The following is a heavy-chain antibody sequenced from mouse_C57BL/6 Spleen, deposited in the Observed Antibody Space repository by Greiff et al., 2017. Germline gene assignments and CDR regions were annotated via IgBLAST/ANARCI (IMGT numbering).Heavy chain of an antibody. CDR2: IYPGDGDT. D-gene: IGHD1-1*02. CDR1: GYAFSSYW. J-gene: IGHJ1*03. Sequence: VKLMESGAELVKPGASVKISCKASGYAFSSYWMNWVKQRPGKGLEWIGQIYPGDGDTNYNGKFKGKATLTADKSSSTAYMQLSSLTSEDSAVYCCAREGTIGYFDVWGTGTTVTVSS. V-gene: IGHV1-80*01. CDR3: AREGTIGYFDV.